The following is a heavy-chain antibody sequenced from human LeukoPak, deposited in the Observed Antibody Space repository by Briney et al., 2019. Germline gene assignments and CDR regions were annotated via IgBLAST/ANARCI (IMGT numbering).Heavy chain of an antibody. CDR3: ARDSRLASRTGTFDS. CDR2: IFHNGDT. V-gene: IGHV4-59*12. D-gene: IGHD1-7*01. CDR1: GGSFTHYY. Sequence: SETLSLTCAVSGGSFTHYYWSWIRQPPGKGLEWLGYIFHNGDTYYNSSLKSRVSLSVDKANKKFSLRLTSVTAADTAVYFCARDSRLASRTGTFDSWGQGTLVIVSS. J-gene: IGHJ4*02.